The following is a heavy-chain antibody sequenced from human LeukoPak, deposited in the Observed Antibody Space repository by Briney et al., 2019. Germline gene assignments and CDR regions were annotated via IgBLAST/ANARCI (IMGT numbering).Heavy chain of an antibody. Sequence: GGSLRLSCTTSGFTFGDYAMSWVRQAPGKGLEWVGFIRSKAYGGTTEYAASVKGRFTISRDDSKNTLYLQMNSLKTEDTAVYYCPTDGPFDYWGQGPLVTVSS. CDR2: IRSKAYGGTT. D-gene: IGHD3/OR15-3a*01. V-gene: IGHV3-49*04. CDR1: GFTFGDYA. J-gene: IGHJ4*02. CDR3: PTDGPFDY.